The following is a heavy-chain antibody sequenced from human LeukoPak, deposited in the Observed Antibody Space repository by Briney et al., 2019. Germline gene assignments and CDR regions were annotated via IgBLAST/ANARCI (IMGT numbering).Heavy chain of an antibody. CDR3: ASGYNSVGGYYFDY. J-gene: IGHJ4*02. CDR1: GFTLGDYG. D-gene: IGHD2-15*01. V-gene: IGHV3-20*04. CDR2: IKWNGGST. Sequence: PGGSLRLSCAASGFTLGDYGMSWVRQAPGTGLEWVSGIKWNGGSTGYADSVKGRFTISRDNAKNSLYLQMNSLRDEDTALYYCASGYNSVGGYYFDYWGQGTLVTVSS.